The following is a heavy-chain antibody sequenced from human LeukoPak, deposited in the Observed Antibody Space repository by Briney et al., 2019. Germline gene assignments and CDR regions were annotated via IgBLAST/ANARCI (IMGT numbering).Heavy chain of an antibody. Sequence: SVKVSCKASGGTFSSYAISWVRQAPGQGLEWMGGIVPIFGTANYAQKFQGRVTITADESTSTADMELSSLRSEDTAVYYCARDRLGSSSRGFDYWGQGTLVTVSS. J-gene: IGHJ4*02. V-gene: IGHV1-69*13. CDR3: ARDRLGSSSRGFDY. D-gene: IGHD6-13*01. CDR1: GGTFSSYA. CDR2: IVPIFGTA.